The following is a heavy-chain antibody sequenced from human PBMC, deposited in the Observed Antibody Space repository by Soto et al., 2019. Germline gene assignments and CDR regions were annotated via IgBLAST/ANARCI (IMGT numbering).Heavy chain of an antibody. Sequence: GESLKISCKGSGYSFTSYWIGWVRQMPGKGLEWMGIIYPGDSDTRYSPSFQGQVTISADKSISTAYLQWSSLKASDTAMYYCARFRYPQSSAYYYYYMDVWGKGTTVTVSS. V-gene: IGHV5-51*01. CDR3: ARFRYPQSSAYYYYYMDV. D-gene: IGHD3-16*02. J-gene: IGHJ6*03. CDR1: GYSFTSYW. CDR2: IYPGDSDT.